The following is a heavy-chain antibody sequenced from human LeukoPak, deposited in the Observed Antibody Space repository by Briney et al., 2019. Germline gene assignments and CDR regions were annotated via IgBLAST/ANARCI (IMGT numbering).Heavy chain of an antibody. D-gene: IGHD5-18*01. CDR1: GFTFSSYG. Sequence: GGSLRLSCAASGFTFSSYGMSWVRQAPGKGLEWVSAISGSGGSTYYADSVKGRFTISRDNSKNTLYLQMNSLRAEDTAVYYCAKAPGYSYGYYVDYWGQGTLVTDSS. V-gene: IGHV3-23*01. CDR3: AKAPGYSYGYYVDY. CDR2: ISGSGGST. J-gene: IGHJ4*02.